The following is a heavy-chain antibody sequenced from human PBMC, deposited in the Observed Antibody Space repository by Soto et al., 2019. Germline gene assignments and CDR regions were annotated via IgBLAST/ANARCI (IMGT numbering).Heavy chain of an antibody. V-gene: IGHV3-21*01. CDR2: ISSSSSYI. CDR1: GFTFSSYS. CDR3: ARDFNAAIDYSNYFSVLNLGYYYYGMDV. J-gene: IGHJ6*02. D-gene: IGHD4-4*01. Sequence: PGGSLRLSCAASGFTFSSYSMNWVRQAPGKGLEWVSSISSSSSYIYYADSVKGRFTISRDNAKNSLYLQMNSLRAEDTAVYYCARDFNAAIDYSNYFSVLNLGYYYYGMDVWGQGTTVTVSS.